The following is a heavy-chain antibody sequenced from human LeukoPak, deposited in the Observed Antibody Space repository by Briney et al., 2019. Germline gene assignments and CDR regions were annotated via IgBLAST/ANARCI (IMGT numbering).Heavy chain of an antibody. J-gene: IGHJ6*02. Sequence: ASVKVSCKASGYTFTGYYMHWVRQAPGQGLEWMGWINPNSGGTNYAQKFQGRVTMNRDTSISTAYMEMSRLRSADTAVYYCARGNRGNGYSYYGMDVWGQGTTVTVSS. CDR2: INPNSGGT. CDR3: ARGNRGNGYSYYGMDV. CDR1: GYTFTGYY. D-gene: IGHD2/OR15-2a*01. V-gene: IGHV1-2*02.